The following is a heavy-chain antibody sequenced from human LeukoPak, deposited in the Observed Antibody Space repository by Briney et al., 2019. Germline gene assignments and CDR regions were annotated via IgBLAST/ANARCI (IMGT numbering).Heavy chain of an antibody. V-gene: IGHV4-31*03. CDR3: ARVPYGDPYYYYGMDV. J-gene: IGHJ6*02. Sequence: SQTLSLTCTVSGGSISSGGYYWSWIRQHPGKGLEWIGYIYYSGSTYYNPSLKSRVTISVDTSKNQFSLKLSSVTAADTAVYYCARVPYGDPYYYYGMDVWGQGTTVTVSS. D-gene: IGHD4-17*01. CDR2: IYYSGST. CDR1: GGSISSGGYY.